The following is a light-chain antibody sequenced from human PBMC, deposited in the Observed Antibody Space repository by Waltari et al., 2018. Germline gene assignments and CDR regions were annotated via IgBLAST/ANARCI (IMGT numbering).Light chain of an antibody. Sequence: QSALTQPASVSGSPGPSITIPCTGTSSDIGSYNYVSWYQQHPGKAPKLIIFDVTNRPSGVSNRFSGSKSGNTASLIISGLQGEDEADYYCSSYMDTTALELFGGGTSLTVL. V-gene: IGLV2-14*03. CDR1: SSDIGSYNY. J-gene: IGLJ2*01. CDR3: SSYMDTTALEL. CDR2: DVT.